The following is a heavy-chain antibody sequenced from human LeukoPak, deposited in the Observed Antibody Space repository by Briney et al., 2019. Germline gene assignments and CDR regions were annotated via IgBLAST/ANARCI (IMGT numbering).Heavy chain of an antibody. CDR3: ARGEVYFDY. J-gene: IGHJ4*02. V-gene: IGHV5-51*01. Sequence: GESLRISCNVSGYXFISYWICWVRQMPGRGLEWMGIINPGDSGTRYSPSFQGQVTISVDKSISTAYLQWSSLKASDTAMYYCARGEVYFDYWGQGTLVTVSS. CDR2: INPGDSGT. CDR1: GYXFISYW.